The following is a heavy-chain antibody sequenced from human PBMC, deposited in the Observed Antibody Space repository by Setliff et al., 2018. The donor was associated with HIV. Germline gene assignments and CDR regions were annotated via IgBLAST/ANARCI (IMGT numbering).Heavy chain of an antibody. Sequence: SETLSLTCTVSGASITSYYWNWIRQTPGKGLEWIGFGHHSGSSFYNPSLNRRVSISVDTAESQFILKLTSVTATDPAVYYCARWGEPSLKAFDVWGRGTMVTVSS. J-gene: IGHJ3*01. CDR2: GHHSGSS. CDR1: GASITSYY. D-gene: IGHD3-16*01. V-gene: IGHV4-59*08. CDR3: ARWGEPSLKAFDV.